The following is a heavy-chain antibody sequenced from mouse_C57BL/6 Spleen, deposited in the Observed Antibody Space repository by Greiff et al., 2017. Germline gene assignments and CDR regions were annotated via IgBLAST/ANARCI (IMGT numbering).Heavy chain of an antibody. CDR1: GSTFTVHT. CDR3: ARSGVYDYDRWFAY. D-gene: IGHD2-4*01. Sequence: QVQLQQSDAELVKPGASVKISCKVSGSTFTVHTIHLMKQRPEQGLEWIGYIYPRDGSTKYNETFKGKATLTADKSSSTAYMQLNSLTSEDSAVYFGARSGVYDYDRWFAYWGQGTLVTVSA. V-gene: IGHV1-78*01. CDR2: IYPRDGST. J-gene: IGHJ3*01.